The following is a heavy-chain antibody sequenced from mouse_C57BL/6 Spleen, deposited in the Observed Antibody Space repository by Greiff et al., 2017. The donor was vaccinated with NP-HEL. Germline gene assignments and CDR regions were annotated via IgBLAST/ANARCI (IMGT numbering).Heavy chain of an antibody. CDR2: IDPSASYT. J-gene: IGHJ1*03. CDR1: GYTFTSYW. D-gene: IGHD1-1*01. V-gene: IGHV1-50*01. Sequence: QVQLQQPGAELVKPGASVKLSCKASGYTFTSYWMQWVKQRPGQGLEWIGEIDPSASYTNYNQKFKGKATLTVDTSSSTAYMQLSSLTSEDSAVYYCARGYYGSSYGYFDVWGTGTTVTVSS. CDR3: ARGYYGSSYGYFDV.